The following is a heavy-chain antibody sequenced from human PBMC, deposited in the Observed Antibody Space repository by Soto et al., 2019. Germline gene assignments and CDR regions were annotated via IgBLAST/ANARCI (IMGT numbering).Heavy chain of an antibody. V-gene: IGHV1-69*13. CDR3: ARVVREWRATPHYYYYGMDV. D-gene: IGHD3-3*01. J-gene: IGHJ6*02. CDR2: IIPIFGTA. CDR1: GGTFSIYA. Sequence: ASVKVSCTASGGTFSIYAISWVRQAPGQGLEWMGGIIPIFGTANYAQKFRGRVTITADESTSPAYMELSSLRSADTAVYSCARVVREWRATPHYYYYGMDVWGPGTTVTVSS.